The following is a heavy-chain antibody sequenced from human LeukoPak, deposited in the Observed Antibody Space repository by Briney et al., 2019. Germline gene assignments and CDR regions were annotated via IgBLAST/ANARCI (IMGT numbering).Heavy chain of an antibody. D-gene: IGHD3-3*01. Sequence: GASVKVSCKASGYTFSDCDINWVRQAPGQGLEWVGWMNPDSGNTGYAQKFQVRVSMTRDTSISTAYMELSSLRYEDTAVYYCVRNSDYWSGYFPFWGQGTLVTVSS. CDR3: VRNSDYWSGYFPF. CDR2: MNPDSGNT. V-gene: IGHV1-8*01. J-gene: IGHJ4*02. CDR1: GYTFSDCD.